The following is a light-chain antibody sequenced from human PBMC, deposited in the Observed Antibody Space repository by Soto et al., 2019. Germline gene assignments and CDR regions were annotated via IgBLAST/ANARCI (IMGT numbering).Light chain of an antibody. CDR3: SSYTRSSTYV. V-gene: IGLV2-14*01. J-gene: IGLJ1*01. CDR2: EVS. Sequence: QSMLTQPAFVSGSPGQSITISCTGTSSDVCGYNYVSWYQQHPSKAPKLMIYEVSNRPSGVSNRFSGSKSGNTASLTISGLQAEDEADYYCSSYTRSSTYVFGTGTKVTVL. CDR1: SSDVCGYNY.